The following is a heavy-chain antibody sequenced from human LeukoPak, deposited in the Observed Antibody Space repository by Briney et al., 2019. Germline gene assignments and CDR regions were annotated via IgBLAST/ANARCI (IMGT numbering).Heavy chain of an antibody. CDR1: GGTFSSYA. CDR2: IIPIFGTA. V-gene: IGHV1-69*13. CDR3: ARNVPPAYCGGDCYTYWYFDL. D-gene: IGHD2-21*02. Sequence: SVKVSCKASGGTFSSYAISWVRQAPGQGLEWMGGIIPIFGTANYAQKFQGRVTITADESTSTAYMELSSPRSEDTAVYYCARNVPPAYCGGDCYTYWYFDLWGRGTLVTVSS. J-gene: IGHJ2*01.